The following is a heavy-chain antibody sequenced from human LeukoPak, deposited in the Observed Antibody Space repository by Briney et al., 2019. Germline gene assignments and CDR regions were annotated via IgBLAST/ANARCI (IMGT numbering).Heavy chain of an antibody. V-gene: IGHV3-23*01. D-gene: IGHD3-10*01. CDR2: ISGRGGST. CDR3: AKDYGSGSYSYYYYYMDV. Sequence: GGSLRLSCAASGFTFDSYAMNWVRQAPGKGLEWVSVISGRGGSTDYADSVKGRFTISRDNTENTLHLQMNSLRAEDTAIYYCAKDYGSGSYSYYYYYMDVWGKGTTVTVSS. J-gene: IGHJ6*03. CDR1: GFTFDSYA.